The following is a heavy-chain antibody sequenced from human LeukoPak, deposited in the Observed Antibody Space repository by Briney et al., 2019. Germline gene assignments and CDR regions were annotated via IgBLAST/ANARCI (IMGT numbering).Heavy chain of an antibody. V-gene: IGHV1-46*01. CDR1: GYTFTSYY. J-gene: IGHJ4*02. D-gene: IGHD3-10*01. CDR2: INPSGGST. CDR3: ARGLLWFGELWDPFDY. Sequence: ASVKVSCKASGYTFTSYYMHWVRQAPGQGLEWMGIINPSGGSTSYAQKFQGRVTMTRDMSASTVYMELSSLRSEDTAVYYCARGLLWFGELWDPFDYWGQGTLVTVSS.